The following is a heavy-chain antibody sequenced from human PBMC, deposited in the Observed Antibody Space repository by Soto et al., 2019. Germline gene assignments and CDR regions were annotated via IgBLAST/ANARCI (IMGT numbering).Heavy chain of an antibody. CDR3: AGAVRDSGGFWYFDL. J-gene: IGHJ2*01. CDR1: GGTFSSYA. D-gene: IGHD3-22*01. V-gene: IGHV1-69*12. CDR2: IIPIFGTA. Sequence: QVQLVQSGAEVKKPGSSVKVSCKASGGTFSSYAISWVRQAPGQGLEWMGGIIPIFGTAKYAQKFQGRVTITADEATSTAYMGLSSLRSGDTAVYYCAGAVRDSGGFWYFDLWGRGTLVTVSS.